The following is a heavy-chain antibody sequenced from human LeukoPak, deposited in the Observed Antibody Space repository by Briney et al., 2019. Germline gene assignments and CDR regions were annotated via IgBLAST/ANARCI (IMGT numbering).Heavy chain of an antibody. CDR2: IYHSGST. J-gene: IGHJ4*02. D-gene: IGHD2-15*01. V-gene: IGHV4-4*02. CDR1: GGSISSSNW. Sequence: PSEALSLTCAVSGGSISSSNWWSWVRQPPGKGLEWIGEIYHSGSTNYNPSLKSRVTISVDTSKNQFSLKLSSVTAADTAVYYCARKTEDIVVVVAATEGGGLDYWGQGTLVTVSS. CDR3: ARKTEDIVVVVAATEGGGLDY.